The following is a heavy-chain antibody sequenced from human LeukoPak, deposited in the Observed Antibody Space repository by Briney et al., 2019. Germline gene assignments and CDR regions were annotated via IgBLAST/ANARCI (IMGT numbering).Heavy chain of an antibody. J-gene: IGHJ4*02. Sequence: GGSLRLSCAASGFTFSSYAMTWVRQAPGKGLEWVSGISGSGGSTYYADSVKGRFTISRDNSKNTLYLQMNSLRAEDTAVYYCAKVLCTSTTCPPDFWGQGALVAVSS. CDR2: ISGSGGST. V-gene: IGHV3-23*01. CDR1: GFTFSSYA. D-gene: IGHD2-2*01. CDR3: AKVLCTSTTCPPDF.